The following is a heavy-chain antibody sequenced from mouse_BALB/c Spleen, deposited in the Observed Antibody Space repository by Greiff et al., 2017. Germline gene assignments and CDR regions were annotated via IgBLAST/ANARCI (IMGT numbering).Heavy chain of an antibody. Sequence: EVQVVESGPGLVKPSQSLSLTCSVTGYSITSGYYWNWIRQFPGNKLEWMGYISYDGSNNYNPSLKNRISITRDTSKNQFFLKLNSVTTEDTATYYCARRGGYDGAYWGQGTLVTVSA. CDR1: GYSITSGYY. V-gene: IGHV3-6*02. D-gene: IGHD2-2*01. CDR2: ISYDGSN. J-gene: IGHJ3*01. CDR3: ARRGGYDGAY.